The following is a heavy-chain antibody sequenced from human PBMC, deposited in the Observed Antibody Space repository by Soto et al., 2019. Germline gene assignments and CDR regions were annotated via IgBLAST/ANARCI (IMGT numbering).Heavy chain of an antibody. Sequence: SETLSLTCAVSGGSISSGGYSWSWIRQPPGKGLEWIGYIYHSGSTYYNPSLKSRVTISVDRSKNEFSLKLSSVTAADTAVYYCARAGDSSGPVALGYWGQGTLVTVSS. CDR2: IYHSGST. CDR1: GGSISSGGYS. D-gene: IGHD6-19*01. J-gene: IGHJ4*02. V-gene: IGHV4-30-2*01. CDR3: ARAGDSSGPVALGY.